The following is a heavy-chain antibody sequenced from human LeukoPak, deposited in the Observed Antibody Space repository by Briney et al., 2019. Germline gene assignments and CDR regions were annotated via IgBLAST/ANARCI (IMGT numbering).Heavy chain of an antibody. D-gene: IGHD6-19*01. CDR3: AKTQWLVY. CDR2: ISGSGGST. Sequence: PGGSLRLSCAASGFTFSSYAMSWVGQAPGKGLEWGAAISGSGGSTYYADSVKGRFTISRHNSKNTLYLQMNSLRAEDTAVYYCAKTQWLVYWGQGTLVTVSS. J-gene: IGHJ4*02. V-gene: IGHV3-23*01. CDR1: GFTFSSYA.